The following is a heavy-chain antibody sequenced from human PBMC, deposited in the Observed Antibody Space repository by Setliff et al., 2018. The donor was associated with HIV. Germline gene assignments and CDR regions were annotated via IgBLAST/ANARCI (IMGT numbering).Heavy chain of an antibody. CDR1: GYTLTELS. V-gene: IGHV1-2*02. CDR3: ARDTVKATFSDY. D-gene: IGHD4-17*01. Sequence: RASVKVSCKVSGYTLTELSIHWVRQAPGQGLEWMGWISSYNGNTKYAQKFQGRVTMTTDTSISTVYMELSSLTSADTAVYYCARDTVKATFSDYWGQGTLVTVSS. J-gene: IGHJ4*02. CDR2: ISSYNGNT.